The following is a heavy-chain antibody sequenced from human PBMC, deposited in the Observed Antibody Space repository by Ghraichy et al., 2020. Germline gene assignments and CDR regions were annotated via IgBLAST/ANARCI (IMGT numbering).Heavy chain of an antibody. V-gene: IGHV1-18*04. CDR1: GYTFTSYG. J-gene: IGHJ4*02. CDR3: ARDLTEGYYYGSGRIFDY. D-gene: IGHD3-10*01. Sequence: ASVKVSCKASGYTFTSYGIRWVRQAPGQGLEWMGWISAYNGNTNYAQKLQGRVTMTTDTSTSTAYMELRSLRSDDTAVYYCARDLTEGYYYGSGRIFDYWGQGTLVTVSS. CDR2: ISAYNGNT.